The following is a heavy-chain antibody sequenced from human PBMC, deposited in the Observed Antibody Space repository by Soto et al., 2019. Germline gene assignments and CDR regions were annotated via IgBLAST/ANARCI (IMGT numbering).Heavy chain of an antibody. J-gene: IGHJ4*02. CDR3: TRPGFSSGWTDY. V-gene: IGHV3-73*02. CDR2: IRSKGNSYAT. CDR1: GFTFSASA. Sequence: EVQLVESGGGLVQPGGSLRLSCAASGFTFSASAMHWVRQASGKGLEWVGRIRSKGNSYATAYAASVKDRFTISRDDSTNTAFLQMNSLKTEDTAVYYCTRPGFSSGWTDYWGQGTLVTVSS. D-gene: IGHD6-19*01.